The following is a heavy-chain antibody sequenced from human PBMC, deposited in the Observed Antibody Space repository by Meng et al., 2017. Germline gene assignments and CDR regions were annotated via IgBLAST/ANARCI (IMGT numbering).Heavy chain of an antibody. D-gene: IGHD3-3*01. V-gene: IGHV1-18*01. CDR2: ISAYNGNT. CDR1: GYTFTSYG. CDR3: ARSIPKYYDFWSGYSDY. Sequence: QGLRGQSGAEGKKAGVLMKVSCKAAGYTFTSYGISWVRQAPGQGLEWMGWISAYNGNTNYAQKLQGRVTMTTDTSTSTAYMELRSLRSDDTAVYYCARSIPKYYDFWSGYSDYWGQGTLVTVSS. J-gene: IGHJ4*02.